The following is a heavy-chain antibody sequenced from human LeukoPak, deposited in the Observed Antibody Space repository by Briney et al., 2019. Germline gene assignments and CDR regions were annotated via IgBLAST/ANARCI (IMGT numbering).Heavy chain of an antibody. Sequence: SETLSLTCAVYGGSFSGYYWSWIRQPPGKGLEWIGEINHSGSTNYNPSLKSRVTISVDTSKNQFSLKLSAVTAADTAVYCCARTGGSEGLDYWGQGTLVTVSS. J-gene: IGHJ4*02. D-gene: IGHD1-26*01. V-gene: IGHV4-34*01. CDR2: INHSGST. CDR3: ARTGGSEGLDY. CDR1: GGSFSGYY.